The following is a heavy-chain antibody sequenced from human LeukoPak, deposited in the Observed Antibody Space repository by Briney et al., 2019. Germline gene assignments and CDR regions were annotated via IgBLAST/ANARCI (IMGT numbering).Heavy chain of an antibody. Sequence: GGSLRLSCAASGFTFSSYWMHWVRQAPGKGLVWVSRINSDGSSTSYADSVKGRFTISRDNAKNTLYLQMNSLRAEDTAVYYCARAGGGDCYSLLGARGYYYGMDVWGQGTTVTVSS. D-gene: IGHD2-21*02. V-gene: IGHV3-74*01. CDR3: ARAGGGDCYSLLGARGYYYGMDV. CDR1: GFTFSSYW. CDR2: INSDGSST. J-gene: IGHJ6*02.